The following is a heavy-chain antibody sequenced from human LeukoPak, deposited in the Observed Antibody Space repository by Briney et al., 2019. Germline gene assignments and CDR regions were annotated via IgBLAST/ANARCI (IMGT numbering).Heavy chain of an antibody. Sequence: ASMKVSCKASGYTFTGYYMHWVRQAPGQGLEWMGWINPNSGGTNYAQRFQGRVTMTRDTSISTAYMEVSRLRSDDTAVYYCARKSLGYCSSTSCYGSMDVWGKGTTVTVSS. V-gene: IGHV1-2*02. CDR2: INPNSGGT. J-gene: IGHJ6*03. CDR1: GYTFTGYY. D-gene: IGHD2-2*01. CDR3: ARKSLGYCSSTSCYGSMDV.